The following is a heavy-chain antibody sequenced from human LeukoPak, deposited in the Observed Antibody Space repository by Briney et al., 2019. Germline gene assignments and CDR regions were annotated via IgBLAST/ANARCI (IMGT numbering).Heavy chain of an antibody. CDR1: GYSFPSYW. CDR2: IYPGDSDT. D-gene: IGHD6-13*01. J-gene: IGHJ5*02. V-gene: IGHV5-51*01. CDR3: ARGGGGQQLVHRLWFDP. Sequence: GESLKISCKGSGYSFPSYWIGWVRQMPGKGLEWMGIIYPGDSDTKYSPSFQGQVTISADKSISTAYLQWSSLKASDTAMYYCARGGGGQQLVHRLWFDPWGQGTLVTVSS.